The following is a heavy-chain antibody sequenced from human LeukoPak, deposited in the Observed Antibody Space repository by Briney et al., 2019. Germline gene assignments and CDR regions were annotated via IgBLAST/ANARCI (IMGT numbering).Heavy chain of an antibody. V-gene: IGHV4-59*02. CDR1: SGSVNSYY. CDR3: ARVPAAPRLYMDV. J-gene: IGHJ6*02. CDR2: IYYSGST. D-gene: IGHD2-2*01. Sequence: SETLSLTCTVSSGSVNSYYWSWIRQPPGKGREWIGYIYYSGSTNYNPALKSRVTISVDTSKNQFSLKLSSATAADTAVYYCARVPAAPRLYMDVWGQGTTVIVSS.